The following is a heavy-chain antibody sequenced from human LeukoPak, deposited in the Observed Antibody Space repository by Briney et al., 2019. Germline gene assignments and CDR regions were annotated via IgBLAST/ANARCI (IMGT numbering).Heavy chain of an antibody. V-gene: IGHV3-21*01. CDR1: GFTFSSYS. CDR2: IYNSNSYI. D-gene: IGHD1-26*01. Sequence: GGSLTLSCSASGFTFSSYSMNWLPQAPGKGRVGLSSIYNSNSYIQYADSVKGRFTISRDNAKDSLDLQMNSLRAEDTAVYYCARQVAYDGSYRFDYWGQGTLVTVSS. CDR3: ARQVAYDGSYRFDY. J-gene: IGHJ4*02.